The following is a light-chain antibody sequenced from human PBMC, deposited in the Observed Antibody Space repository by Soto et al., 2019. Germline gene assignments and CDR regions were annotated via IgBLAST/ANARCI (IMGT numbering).Light chain of an antibody. J-gene: IGKJ4*01. CDR3: QQYDDLPLT. CDR1: QDISRS. CDR2: AAS. V-gene: IGKV1-33*01. Sequence: DIQMTQSPSSLSASVGDRVTITCQASQDISRSLNWYLQKPGKAPKLLIFAASSLDAGVPSRFSGSGSGTDFTFTISGLQPEDVATYFCQQYDDLPLTFGGGTKVEI.